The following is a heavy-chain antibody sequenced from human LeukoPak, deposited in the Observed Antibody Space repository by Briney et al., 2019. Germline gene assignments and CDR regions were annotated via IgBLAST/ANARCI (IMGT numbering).Heavy chain of an antibody. CDR2: ISAYNGNT. Sequence: ASVKVSCKASGYTFTSYGISWVRQAPGQGLEWMGWISAYNGNTNYAQKFQGRVTMTRDTSISTAYMELSRLRSDDTAVYYCARGGSMVRGADPPDYWGQGTLVTVSS. V-gene: IGHV1-18*01. J-gene: IGHJ4*02. CDR3: ARGGSMVRGADPPDY. D-gene: IGHD3-10*01. CDR1: GYTFTSYG.